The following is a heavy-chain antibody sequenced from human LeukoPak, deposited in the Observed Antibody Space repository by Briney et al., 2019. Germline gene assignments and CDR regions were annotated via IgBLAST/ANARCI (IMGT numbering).Heavy chain of an antibody. CDR3: TQGLWFGESYFDY. D-gene: IGHD3-10*01. V-gene: IGHV3-49*04. CDR1: GFTFGDYA. Sequence: GRSLRLSCTASGFTFGDYAMSWVRQAPGKGLEWVGFIRSKAYGGTTEYAASVKGRFTISRDDSKSIAHLQMNSLKTEDTAVYYCTQGLWFGESYFDYWGQGTLVTVSS. CDR2: IRSKAYGGTT. J-gene: IGHJ4*02.